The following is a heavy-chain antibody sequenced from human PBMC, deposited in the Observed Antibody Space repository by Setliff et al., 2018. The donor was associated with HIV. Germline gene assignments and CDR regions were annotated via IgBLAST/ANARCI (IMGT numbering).Heavy chain of an antibody. V-gene: IGHV3-7*01. CDR1: GFTFSSHW. CDR3: ARGQTSVTLQFDY. J-gene: IGHJ4*02. D-gene: IGHD4-17*01. CDR2: INQDGSEK. Sequence: TGGSLRLSCAASGFTFSSHWMVWVRQAPGKGLEWVANINQDGSEKNYVDSVKGRFTISRDNAKNSLFLQMNSLRAEDTAVYYCARGQTSVTLQFDYWGQGTLVTVSS.